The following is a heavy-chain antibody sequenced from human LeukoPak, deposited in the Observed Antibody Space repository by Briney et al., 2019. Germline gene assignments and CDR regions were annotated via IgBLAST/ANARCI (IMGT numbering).Heavy chain of an antibody. J-gene: IGHJ6*02. CDR1: GYTFTSYG. CDR2: ISAYNGNT. V-gene: IGHV1-18*01. D-gene: IGHD3-10*01. CDR3: SRLLGVDSMDV. Sequence: ASVTVSRKASGYTFTSYGISWVRQAPGQGLEWMGWISAYNGNTNYAQKLQGRVTMTTDTSTRTAYMSLRNLTSDHTAVYYCSRLLGVDSMDVWGQGTTVTVSS.